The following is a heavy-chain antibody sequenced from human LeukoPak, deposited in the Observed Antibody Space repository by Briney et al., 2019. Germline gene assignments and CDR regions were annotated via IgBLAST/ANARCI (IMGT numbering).Heavy chain of an antibody. V-gene: IGHV3-21*01. J-gene: IGHJ5*02. D-gene: IGHD3-22*01. CDR3: SRGNGGYYP. CDR1: GFTFSSYA. Sequence: PGGSLRLSCAASGFTFSSYAMSWVRQAPGKGLEWVSSISSGGDYIYYADSVKGRFTISRDNAKNSLYLQMNSLRTEDTAVYYCSRGNGGYYPWGQGTLVTVSS. CDR2: ISSGGDYI.